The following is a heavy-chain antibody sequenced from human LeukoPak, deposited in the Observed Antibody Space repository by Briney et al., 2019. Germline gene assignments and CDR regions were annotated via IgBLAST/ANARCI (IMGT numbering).Heavy chain of an antibody. J-gene: IGHJ4*02. CDR1: GYSISSGYY. CDR2: IYHSGSA. V-gene: IGHV4-38-2*02. Sequence: SETLSLTCTASGYSISSGYYWGWIRQPPGKGLEWIGSIYHSGSAYYNPSLKSRVTISVDTSKNQFSLKLSSVTAADTAVYYCARFSNLFDYWGQGTLVTVSS. CDR3: ARFSNLFDY.